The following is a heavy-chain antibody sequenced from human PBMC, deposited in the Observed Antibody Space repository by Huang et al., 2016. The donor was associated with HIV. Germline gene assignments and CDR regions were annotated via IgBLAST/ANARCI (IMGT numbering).Heavy chain of an antibody. CDR1: GFTFSTYS. D-gene: IGHD3-3*01. Sequence: EVQLVESGGGLVQPGGSLRLSCAASGFTFSTYSMNWVSQAPGKGLVWVSYISSSSSTIYYADSVKGRFTISRDNAKNSLFLQMNSLRDEDTAVYYCARGIRYFGVVAYFDYWGQGALVTVSS. CDR2: ISSSSSTI. J-gene: IGHJ4*02. V-gene: IGHV3-48*02. CDR3: ARGIRYFGVVAYFDY.